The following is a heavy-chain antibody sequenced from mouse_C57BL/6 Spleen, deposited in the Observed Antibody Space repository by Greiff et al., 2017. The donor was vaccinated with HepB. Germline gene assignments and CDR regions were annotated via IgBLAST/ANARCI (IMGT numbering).Heavy chain of an antibody. D-gene: IGHD2-12*01. CDR3: ARHLLYDAMDY. CDR1: GFTFSSYT. V-gene: IGHV5-9*01. J-gene: IGHJ4*01. CDR2: ISGGGGNT. Sequence: EVKLMESGGGLVKPGGSLKLSCAASGFTFSSYTMSWVRQTPEKRLEWVATISGGGGNTYYPDSVKGRFTISRDNAKNTLYLQMSSLRSEDTALYYCARHLLYDAMDYWGQGTSVTVSS.